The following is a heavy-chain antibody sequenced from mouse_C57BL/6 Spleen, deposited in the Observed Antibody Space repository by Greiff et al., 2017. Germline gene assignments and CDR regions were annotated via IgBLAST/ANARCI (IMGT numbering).Heavy chain of an antibody. Sequence: EVQRVESGGGLVKPGGSLKLSCAASGFTFSDYGMHWVRQAPEKGLEWVAYISSGSSTIYYADTVKGRFTISRDNAKNTLFLQMTSLRSEDTAMYYCARPSSPYGNYYAMDYWGQGTSGTVSS. D-gene: IGHD2-1*01. J-gene: IGHJ4*01. CDR2: ISSGSSTI. V-gene: IGHV5-17*01. CDR3: ARPSSPYGNYYAMDY. CDR1: GFTFSDYG.